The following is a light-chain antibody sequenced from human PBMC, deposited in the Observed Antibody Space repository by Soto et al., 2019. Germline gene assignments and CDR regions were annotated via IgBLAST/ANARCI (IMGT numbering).Light chain of an antibody. CDR3: QQRSNWPPIT. V-gene: IGKV3-11*01. CDR2: DAS. Sequence: EIVLTQSPATLSLSPGERATLSCRASQSVSSYLAWYQQKPGQAPRLLIYDASNRATGIPARFSCSGSGTDFTLTISSLEPEDFAVDYCQQRSNWPPITFGQGTRLEIK. J-gene: IGKJ5*01. CDR1: QSVSSY.